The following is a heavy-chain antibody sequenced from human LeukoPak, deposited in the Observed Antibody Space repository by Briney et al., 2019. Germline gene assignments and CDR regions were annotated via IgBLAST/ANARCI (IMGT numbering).Heavy chain of an antibody. CDR1: GFTFSSYG. CDR2: ISGSGGST. D-gene: IGHD3-10*01. V-gene: IGHV3-23*01. CDR3: AKDRDTYYYGSGSYDY. Sequence: RSGGSLRLSCAASGFTFSSYGMSWVRQAPGKGLEWVSAISGSGGSTYYADSVKGRFTISRDNSKNTLYLQMNSLRAEDTAVYYCAKDRDTYYYGSGSYDYWGQGTLVTVSS. J-gene: IGHJ4*02.